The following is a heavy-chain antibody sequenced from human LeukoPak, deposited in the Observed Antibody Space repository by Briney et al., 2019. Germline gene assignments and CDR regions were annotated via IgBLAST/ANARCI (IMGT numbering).Heavy chain of an antibody. CDR2: FDPEDGET. V-gene: IGHV1-24*01. CDR1: GYTLTELS. Sequence: ASVKVSCKVSGYTLTELSVHWVRQAPGKGLEWMGGFDPEDGETIYAQKFQGRVTMTEDTSTDTAYMELSSLRSEDTAVYYCATIAAADRAWFDPWGQGTLVTVSS. J-gene: IGHJ5*02. D-gene: IGHD6-13*01. CDR3: ATIAAADRAWFDP.